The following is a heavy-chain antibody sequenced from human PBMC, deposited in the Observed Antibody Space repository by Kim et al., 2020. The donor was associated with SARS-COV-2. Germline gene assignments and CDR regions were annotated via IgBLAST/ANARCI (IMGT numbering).Heavy chain of an antibody. J-gene: IGHJ5*02. V-gene: IGHV1-24*01. CDR3: ATVFGVVVPAAILWFDP. D-gene: IGHD2-2*01. Sequence: FQGRVTMTEDTSTDTAYMELSSLRSEDTAVYYCATVFGVVVPAAILWFDPWGQGTLVTVSS.